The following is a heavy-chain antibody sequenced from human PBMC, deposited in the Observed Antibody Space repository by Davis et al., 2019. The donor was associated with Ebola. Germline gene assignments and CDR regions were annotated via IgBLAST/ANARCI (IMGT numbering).Heavy chain of an antibody. D-gene: IGHD3-10*01. CDR2: IHHRSSA. CDR1: GASISDDNY. V-gene: IGHV4-4*02. J-gene: IGHJ6*02. CDR3: ARHMRVYRGSGDRSHGMDV. Sequence: PSETLSLTCGVSGASISDDNYWAWVRQPPGKGLEWIGQIHHRSSASYNPSLMSRVSISIDKSKNHFSLILSRVTAADTATYFCARHMRVYRGSGDRSHGMDVWGQGTTVTVSS.